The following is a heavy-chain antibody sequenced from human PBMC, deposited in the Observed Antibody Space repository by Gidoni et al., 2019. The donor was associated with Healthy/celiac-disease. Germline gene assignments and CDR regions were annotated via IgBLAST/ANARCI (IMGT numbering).Heavy chain of an antibody. J-gene: IGHJ4*02. Sequence: EVQLVESGGGLVKPGGSRRLSCAASGCTVSSYEMNWVRQAPGKGLGWVSYISSSGSTIYYANSVKSRFTISRDNAKNSLYLQMSSLRAEDTAVYYCARDLPTWRTTYLDYWGQGTLVTVSS. V-gene: IGHV3-48*03. CDR1: GCTVSSYE. CDR3: ARDLPTWRTTYLDY. CDR2: ISSSGSTI. D-gene: IGHD4-17*01.